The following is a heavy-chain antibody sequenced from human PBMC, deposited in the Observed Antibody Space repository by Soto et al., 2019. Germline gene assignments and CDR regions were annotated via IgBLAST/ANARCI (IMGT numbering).Heavy chain of an antibody. CDR3: AKLGITIFGVVISAPDYYYYGMDV. CDR2: ISYDGSNK. J-gene: IGHJ6*02. V-gene: IGHV3-30*18. D-gene: IGHD3-3*01. Sequence: GGSLRLSCAASGFTFSSYGMHWVRQAPGKGLEWVAVISYDGSNKYYADSVKGRFTISRDNSKNTLYLQMNSLRAEDTAVYYCAKLGITIFGVVISAPDYYYYGMDVWGQGTTVTVSS. CDR1: GFTFSSYG.